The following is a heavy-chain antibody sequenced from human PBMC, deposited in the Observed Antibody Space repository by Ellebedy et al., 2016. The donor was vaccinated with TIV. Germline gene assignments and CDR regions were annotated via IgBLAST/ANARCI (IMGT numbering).Heavy chain of an antibody. CDR3: AKSMVRGVIITGGPFDY. CDR1: GFTFSSYA. CDR2: ISGSGGST. Sequence: GESLKISXAASGFTFSSYAMSWVRQAPGKGLEWVSAISGSGGSTYYADSVKGRFTISRDNSKNTLYLQMNSLRAEDTAVYYCAKSMVRGVIITGGPFDYWGQGTLVTVSS. V-gene: IGHV3-23*01. D-gene: IGHD3-10*01. J-gene: IGHJ4*02.